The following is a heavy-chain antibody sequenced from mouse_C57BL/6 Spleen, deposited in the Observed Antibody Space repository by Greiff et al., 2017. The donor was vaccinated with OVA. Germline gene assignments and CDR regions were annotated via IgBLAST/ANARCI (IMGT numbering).Heavy chain of an antibody. CDR2: IDPSDSYT. Sequence: QVQLQQPGAELVKPGASVKLSCKASGYTFTSYWMQWVKQRPGQGLEWIGEIDPSDSYTNYNQKFKGKATLTVDTSSSTAYMQLSSLTSEDSAVYYCARLHYGSSYWYFDVWGTGTTVTVSS. CDR1: GYTFTSYW. J-gene: IGHJ1*03. D-gene: IGHD1-1*01. CDR3: ARLHYGSSYWYFDV. V-gene: IGHV1-50*01.